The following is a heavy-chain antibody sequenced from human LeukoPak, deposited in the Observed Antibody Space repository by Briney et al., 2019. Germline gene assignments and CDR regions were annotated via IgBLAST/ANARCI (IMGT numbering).Heavy chain of an antibody. J-gene: IGHJ5*02. CDR3: ARVKSGSSGWYSEFDP. CDR1: GYTFTSYY. Sequence: ASVKVSCKASGYTFTSYYMHWGRQAPGQRLERMGIINPRGGRTSYAQKLQGRVTMTRDTYTRTVYMELSSLRSEDTAVYYCARVKSGSSGWYSEFDPWGQGTLVTVSS. CDR2: INPRGGRT. V-gene: IGHV1-46*01. D-gene: IGHD6-19*01.